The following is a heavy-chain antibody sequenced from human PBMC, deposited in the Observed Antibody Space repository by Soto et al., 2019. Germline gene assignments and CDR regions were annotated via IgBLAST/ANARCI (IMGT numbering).Heavy chain of an antibody. Sequence: QVQLVQSGAEVKKPGSSVKVSCKASGGTFSSYAISWVRQAPGQGLEWMGGIIPIFGTANYAQKFQGRVKITADESTSTAYMELSSLRSEDTAVYYCARDGDRGSGWYRGGFDYWGQGTLVTVSS. CDR1: GGTFSSYA. D-gene: IGHD6-19*01. J-gene: IGHJ4*02. V-gene: IGHV1-69*01. CDR2: IIPIFGTA. CDR3: ARDGDRGSGWYRGGFDY.